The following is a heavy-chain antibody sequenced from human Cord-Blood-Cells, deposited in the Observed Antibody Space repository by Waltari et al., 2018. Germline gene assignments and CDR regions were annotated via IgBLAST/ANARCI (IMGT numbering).Heavy chain of an antibody. V-gene: IGHV1-69*06. Sequence: QVQLVQSGAEVKKPGSSVTVSCKAPGGTCSSYDISWVRQAPGQGFEWMGGIIPIFGTANYAQKFQGRVTITADKSTSTAYMELSSLRSEDTAVYYCAREGYVGDTAWFDPWGQGTLVTVSS. CDR3: AREGYVGDTAWFDP. J-gene: IGHJ5*02. CDR2: IIPIFGTA. D-gene: IGHD1-26*01. CDR1: GGTCSSYD.